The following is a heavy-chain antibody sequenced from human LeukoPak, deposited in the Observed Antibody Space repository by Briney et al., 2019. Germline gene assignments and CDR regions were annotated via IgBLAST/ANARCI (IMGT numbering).Heavy chain of an antibody. CDR1: GGSISSYY. CDR3: ARAYSAYDSFDY. Sequence: SETLSLTCTVSGGSISSYYWNWIRQSPGKGLEWVGYIYYSGTTNYNPSLRSRVTISLDTSKNQFFLKVSSVTAADTAVYYCARAYSAYDSFDYWGQGTLVTVSS. CDR2: IYYSGTT. D-gene: IGHD5-12*01. V-gene: IGHV4-59*01. J-gene: IGHJ4*02.